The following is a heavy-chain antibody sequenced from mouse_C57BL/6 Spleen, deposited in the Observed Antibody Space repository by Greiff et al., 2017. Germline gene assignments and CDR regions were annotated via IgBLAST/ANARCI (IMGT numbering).Heavy chain of an antibody. CDR1: GYTFTSYW. CDR2: IDPSDSYT. J-gene: IGHJ4*01. V-gene: IGHV1-50*01. Sequence: VQLQQPGAELVKPGASVKLSCKASGYTFTSYWMQWVKPRPGQGLEWIGEIDPSDSYTNYNQKFKGKATLTVDTSSSTAYMQLSSLTSEDSAVYYGARRGGSLYAMDYWGQGTSVTVSS. CDR3: ARRGGSLYAMDY.